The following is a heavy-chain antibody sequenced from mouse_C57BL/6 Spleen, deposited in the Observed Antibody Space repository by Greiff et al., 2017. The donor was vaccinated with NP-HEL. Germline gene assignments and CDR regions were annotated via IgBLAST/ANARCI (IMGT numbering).Heavy chain of an antibody. J-gene: IGHJ2*01. CDR2: IDPSDSYT. Sequence: VQLQQPGAELVKPGASVKLSCKASGYTFTSYWMQWVKQRPGQGLEWIGEIDPSDSYTNYNQKFKGKATLTVDTSSSTAYMQLSSLTSEDSAVYYCARRVVARYFDYWGQGTTLTVSS. CDR1: GYTFTSYW. D-gene: IGHD1-1*01. V-gene: IGHV1-50*01. CDR3: ARRVVARYFDY.